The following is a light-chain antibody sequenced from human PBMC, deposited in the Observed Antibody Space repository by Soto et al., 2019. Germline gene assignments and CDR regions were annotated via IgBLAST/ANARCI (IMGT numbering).Light chain of an antibody. V-gene: IGLV1-40*01. Sequence: QSVLTQPPSVSGAPGQTVTISCTGSSSNIGAGFDVHWYQQFPGTAPRLLIYSDNQRPSGVPDRFSASKSGASASLAISGLQSEDEADFYCAAWDDSLNGCVFGTGTKVTVL. J-gene: IGLJ1*01. CDR1: SSNIGAGFD. CDR2: SDN. CDR3: AAWDDSLNGCV.